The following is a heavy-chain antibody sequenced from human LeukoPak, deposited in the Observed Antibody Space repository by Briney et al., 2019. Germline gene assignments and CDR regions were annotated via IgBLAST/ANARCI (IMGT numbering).Heavy chain of an antibody. J-gene: IGHJ5*02. V-gene: IGHV4-30-2*02. CDR1: GGSISSGGYS. Sequence: SETLSLTCAVSGGSISSGGYSWSWIRQPPGKGLEWIGYIYHSGSTNYNPSLKSRVTISVDTSKNQFSLKLSSVTAADTAVYYCAREYSSSSGGWFDPWGQGTLVTVSS. CDR2: IYHSGST. D-gene: IGHD6-6*01. CDR3: AREYSSSSGGWFDP.